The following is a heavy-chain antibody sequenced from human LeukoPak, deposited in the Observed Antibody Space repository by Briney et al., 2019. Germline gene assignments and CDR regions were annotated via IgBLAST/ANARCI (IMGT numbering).Heavy chain of an antibody. CDR1: GGSISSYY. CDR3: ARNGYEAFDI. J-gene: IGHJ3*02. D-gene: IGHD5-12*01. CDR2: IYYSGST. Sequence: PSETLSLTCTVSGGSISSYYWSWIRQPPGKGLEWIGYIYYSGSTNCNPSLKSRVTISVDTSKNQFSLKLSSVTAADTAVYYCARNGYEAFDIWGQGTMVTVSS. V-gene: IGHV4-59*08.